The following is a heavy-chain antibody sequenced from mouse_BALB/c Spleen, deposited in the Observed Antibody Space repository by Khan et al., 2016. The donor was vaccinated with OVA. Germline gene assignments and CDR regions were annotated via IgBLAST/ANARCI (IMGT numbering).Heavy chain of an antibody. J-gene: IGHJ4*01. CDR1: GFSLSRYN. D-gene: IGHD2-9*01. Sequence: VELVESGPGLVAPSQSLSITCTVSGFSLSRYNIHWVRQPPGKGLEWLGMIWGGGGTDYNSTLKSRLGISTDNSKSQVFLKMNSLQTDDSAMYYCARAYYGYDGYYAMDYWGQGTSVTVSS. V-gene: IGHV2-6-4*01. CDR2: IWGGGGT. CDR3: ARAYYGYDGYYAMDY.